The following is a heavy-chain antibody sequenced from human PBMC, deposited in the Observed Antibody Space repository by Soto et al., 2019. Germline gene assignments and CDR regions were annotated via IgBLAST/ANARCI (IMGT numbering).Heavy chain of an antibody. V-gene: IGHV3-23*01. Sequence: HPGGSLRLSCTVSGFTFRSYAMNWVRQAPGGGLEWVSNIIGSGDNTYYADSVKGRFTISRDNSQNTLFLQMDSLRVEDTATYYCVKDRAFRTVAGADQWGQGTLVTVSS. J-gene: IGHJ4*02. D-gene: IGHD6-19*01. CDR1: GFTFRSYA. CDR3: VKDRAFRTVAGADQ. CDR2: IIGSGDNT.